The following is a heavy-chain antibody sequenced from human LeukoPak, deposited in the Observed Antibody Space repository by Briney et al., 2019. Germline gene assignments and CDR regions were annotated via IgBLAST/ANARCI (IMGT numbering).Heavy chain of an antibody. CDR1: GDSIRGYY. CDR3: ARLLAGSGTYYYAFDI. CDR2: IFYIGST. D-gene: IGHD3-10*01. J-gene: IGHJ3*02. Sequence: SETLSLTCTVSGDSIRGYYRSWIRQPPGKGLEWIGYIFYIGSTNYNPSLKSRVTISVDTSKSQFSLRLSSVTAADTAVYFCARLLAGSGTYYYAFDIWGQGTMVPVSS. V-gene: IGHV4-59*08.